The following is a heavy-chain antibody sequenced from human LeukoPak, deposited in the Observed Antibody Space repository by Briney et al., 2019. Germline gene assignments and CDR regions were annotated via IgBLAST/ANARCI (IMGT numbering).Heavy chain of an antibody. CDR2: ISWNSGSI. Sequence: PGGSLRLSCAASGFTFDDYAMHWVGQAPGKGLEWVSGISWNSGSIGYADSVKGRFTISRDNAKNSLYLQMNSLRAEDTALYYCAKDIATGTRLYYFDYWGQGTLVTVSS. V-gene: IGHV3-9*01. CDR1: GFTFDDYA. CDR3: AKDIATGTRLYYFDY. J-gene: IGHJ4*02.